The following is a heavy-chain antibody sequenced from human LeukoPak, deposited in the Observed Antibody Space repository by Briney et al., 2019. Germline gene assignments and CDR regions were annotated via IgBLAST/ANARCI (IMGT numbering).Heavy chain of an antibody. V-gene: IGHV4-4*02. CDR1: GGSITNANW. CDR2: IYPTGDT. J-gene: IGHJ3*02. CDR3: ASLTAMANDAFDI. D-gene: IGHD2-21*02. Sequence: SGTLSLTCDVSGGSITNANWWPWVRQTTGKGLEWIGEIYPTGDTNYNPSLKSRVTISMDKSKNQYSLRVTSMTAADTGVYYCASLTAMANDAFDIWGQGTMVTVSS.